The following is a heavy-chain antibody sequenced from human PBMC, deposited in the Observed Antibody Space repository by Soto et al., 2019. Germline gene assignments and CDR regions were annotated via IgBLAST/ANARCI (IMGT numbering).Heavy chain of an antibody. Sequence: EVQLLDSGGGLVQPGGSLRLSCAASGFSFSSYAMVWVRQAPGKGLEWVSVISARGGSLYFADSVKGRFTISRDNSKNVLSLEMNSLRAEDTARYFCAKGSIEYSASVDNWGQGTLVVVSS. CDR2: ISARGGSL. V-gene: IGHV3-23*01. CDR1: GFSFSSYA. J-gene: IGHJ4*02. D-gene: IGHD5-12*01. CDR3: AKGSIEYSASVDN.